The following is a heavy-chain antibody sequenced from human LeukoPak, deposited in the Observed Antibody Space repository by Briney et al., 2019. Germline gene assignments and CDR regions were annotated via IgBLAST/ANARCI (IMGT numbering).Heavy chain of an antibody. CDR2: ISSSSSYI. J-gene: IGHJ4*02. CDR3: ARDLVDTAMGSFDY. D-gene: IGHD5-18*01. CDR1: GFIFTGYF. Sequence: GGSLRLSCAASGFIFTGYFMSWVRQAPGKGLEWVSSISSSSSYIYYADSVKGRFTISRDNAKNSLYLQMNSLRAEDTAVYYCARDLVDTAMGSFDYWGQGTLVTVSS. V-gene: IGHV3-21*01.